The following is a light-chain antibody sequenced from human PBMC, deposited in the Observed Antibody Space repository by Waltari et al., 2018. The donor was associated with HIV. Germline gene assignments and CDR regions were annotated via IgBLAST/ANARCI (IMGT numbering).Light chain of an antibody. J-gene: IGLJ2*01. V-gene: IGLV3-21*02. Sequence: SYVLTQPPSVSVAPGQTARITCGGNNIAATKSVHWYRLNPGQAPVVVIYDDRDRPSGIPDRFSGSSSGDTATLTISRAEAGDEADYYCQVWDGRGDPVIFGGGTKVTVL. CDR3: QVWDGRGDPVI. CDR1: NIAATKS. CDR2: DDR.